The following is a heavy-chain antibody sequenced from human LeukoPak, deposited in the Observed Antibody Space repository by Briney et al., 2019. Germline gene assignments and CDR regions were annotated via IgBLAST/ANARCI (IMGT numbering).Heavy chain of an antibody. CDR2: IRNKANSYAT. J-gene: IGHJ5*02. CDR1: GFSFSGSA. D-gene: IGHD6-19*01. CDR3: TGDISVPGTVWPDP. Sequence: GGSLKLSCAASGFSFSGSAMHWVRQASGSGLEWVGRIRNKANSYATAYAASVKGRFTISRDDSKNTAYLQMNSLKTEDTAVYYCTGDISVPGTVWPDPWGQGTLVTVSS. V-gene: IGHV3-73*01.